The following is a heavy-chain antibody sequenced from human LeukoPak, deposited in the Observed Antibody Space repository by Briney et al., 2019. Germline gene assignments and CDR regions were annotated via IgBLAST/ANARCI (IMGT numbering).Heavy chain of an antibody. V-gene: IGHV3-21*01. CDR1: GFTFSSYA. J-gene: IGHJ6*02. CDR2: ISSSSTYI. Sequence: KSGGSLRLSCAASGFTFSSYAMNWVRQAPGKGLEWVSFISSSSTYIYNADSVKGRFTISRDNAKNSLYLQMNSLRVEDTAVYYCARVLLWFGEALDYGMDVWGQGTTVTVSS. CDR3: ARVLLWFGEALDYGMDV. D-gene: IGHD3-10*01.